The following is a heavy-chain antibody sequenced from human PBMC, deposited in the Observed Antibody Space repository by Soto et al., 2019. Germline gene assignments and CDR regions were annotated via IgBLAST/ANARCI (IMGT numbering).Heavy chain of an antibody. D-gene: IGHD3-3*01. CDR1: GVSISSRSYY. V-gene: IGHV4-39*01. Sequence: PSGTLSLTCTVSGVSISSRSYYWGWIRQPPGKGLEWIGSIYYSGSTYYNPSLKSQVTIPVDTSKNQFSPKLSTVTAADTAVYYCARQQSVPVTIFGVVPLNYYYYMDVGGKGTTVTVSS. J-gene: IGHJ6*03. CDR3: ARQQSVPVTIFGVVPLNYYYYMDV. CDR2: IYYSGST.